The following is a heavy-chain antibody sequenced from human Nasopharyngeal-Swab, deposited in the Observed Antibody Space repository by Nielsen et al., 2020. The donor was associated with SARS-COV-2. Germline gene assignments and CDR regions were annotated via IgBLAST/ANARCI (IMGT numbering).Heavy chain of an antibody. CDR3: ASDSRY. J-gene: IGHJ4*02. CDR2: ISSSGSYM. V-gene: IGHV3-21*01. D-gene: IGHD2-2*01. CDR1: GFTFSDYT. Sequence: GESLKISCAASGFTFSDYTVNWVRQAPGQGLEGVSSISSSGSYMYYTDSVKGRFTMSRDNAKNSLYLQMNSLRAEDTAVYYCASDSRYWGQGTLVTVSS.